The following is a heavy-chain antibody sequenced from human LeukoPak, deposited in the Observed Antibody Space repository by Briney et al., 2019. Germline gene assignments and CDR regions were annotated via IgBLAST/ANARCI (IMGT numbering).Heavy chain of an antibody. CDR3: ARSGEYSSSSGYYYYYYMDV. V-gene: IGHV4-38-2*02. CDR1: GYSISSGYY. J-gene: IGHJ6*03. D-gene: IGHD6-6*01. CDR2: IYHSGSV. Sequence: SETLSLTCTVAGYSISSGYYWGWIRQPPGKGLEWMGSIYHSGSVYFNPSLKSRVTISVDTSNNQFSLKLSSVTAADTAVYYCARSGEYSSSSGYYYYYYMDVWGKGTTVTVSS.